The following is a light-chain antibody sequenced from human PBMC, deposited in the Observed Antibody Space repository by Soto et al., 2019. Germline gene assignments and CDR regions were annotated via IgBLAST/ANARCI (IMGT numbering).Light chain of an antibody. V-gene: IGLV2-11*01. CDR2: DVN. J-gene: IGLJ3*02. CDR3: CSYTGTYVVL. Sequence: QSVLTQPRSVSGSPGQSVTISCTGAGSDVSGYNFLSWYQQYPGKAPKVIIYDVNKRPPGVRERFSGQTSGRAASLIISGLQPGDEADYFCCSYTGTYVVLFRGGTKLTVL. CDR1: GSDVSGYNF.